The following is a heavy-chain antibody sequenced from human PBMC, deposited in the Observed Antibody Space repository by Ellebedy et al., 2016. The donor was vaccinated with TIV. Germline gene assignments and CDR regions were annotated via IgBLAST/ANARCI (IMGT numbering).Heavy chain of an antibody. D-gene: IGHD4-17*01. CDR3: ARRDGDSDFDY. CDR2: IYPGDSDT. V-gene: IGHV5-51*01. CDR1: GYSFTKYW. Sequence: GESLKISXKGSGYSFTKYWIAWVRQVPGKGLEWMGIIYPGDSDTRYSPSFQGQVTISADKSINTAYLQWSSLEASDTAIYYCARRDGDSDFDYWGQGTLVTVSS. J-gene: IGHJ4*02.